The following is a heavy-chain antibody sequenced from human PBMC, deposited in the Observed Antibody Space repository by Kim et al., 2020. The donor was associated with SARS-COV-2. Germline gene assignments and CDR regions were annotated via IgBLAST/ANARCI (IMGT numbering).Heavy chain of an antibody. J-gene: IGHJ4*01. CDR1: GDSISSNNW. V-gene: IGHV4-4*02. CDR2: IHHTGNT. CDR3: ARVWGPSRGTTCFDY. D-gene: IGHD3-16*01. Sequence: SETLSLTCAVSGDSISSNNWWSWVRLPPGKGLEWIGEIHHTGNTNYNPSLKSRVTISVDKSKNHFSLILTSVTAADTAVYYCARVWGPSRGTTCFDYWG.